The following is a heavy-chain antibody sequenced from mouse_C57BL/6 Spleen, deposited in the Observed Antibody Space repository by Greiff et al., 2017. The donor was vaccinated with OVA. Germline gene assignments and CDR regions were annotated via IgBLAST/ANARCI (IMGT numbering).Heavy chain of an antibody. CDR3: TRGFITTVVEYFDV. J-gene: IGHJ1*03. CDR2: ISSGGDYI. Sequence: EVKLMESGEGLVKPGGSLKLSCAASGFTFSSYAMSWVRQTPEKRLEWVAYISSGGDYIYYADTVKGRFTISRDNARNTLYLQMSSLKSEDTAMYYCTRGFITTVVEYFDVWGTGTTVTVSS. V-gene: IGHV5-9-1*02. D-gene: IGHD1-1*01. CDR1: GFTFSSYA.